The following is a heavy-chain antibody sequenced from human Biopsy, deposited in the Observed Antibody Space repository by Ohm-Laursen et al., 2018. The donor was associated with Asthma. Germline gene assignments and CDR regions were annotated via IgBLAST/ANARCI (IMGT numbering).Heavy chain of an antibody. CDR3: ARAKSGSFYSPADY. J-gene: IGHJ3*01. CDR1: GFTFRSYA. Sequence: SLRLSCAASGFTFRSYAMHWVRQAPGKGLEWVAVGGSYYDGGLKYYADSVNGRFTVSRDDSKNTLYLQMNSLRPDDTAVYYCARAKSGSFYSPADYWGQGIMVAVSS. D-gene: IGHD1-26*01. CDR2: GGSYYDGGLK. V-gene: IGHV3-30-3*01.